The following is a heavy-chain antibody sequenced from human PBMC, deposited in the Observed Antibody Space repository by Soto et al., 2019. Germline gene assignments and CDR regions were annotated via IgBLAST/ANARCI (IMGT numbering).Heavy chain of an antibody. CDR2: ISTNGGST. CDR1: GFTFSSYA. D-gene: IGHD6-13*01. Sequence: GGSLRLSCSASGFTFSSYAMHWVRQAPGKGLEYVSSISTNGGSTHYADSVKGRFTISRDNSKNTLYLQMSSLRAEDTAVYYCAKDQGSSWYEIGYWGQGTLVTVSS. CDR3: AKDQGSSWYEIGY. V-gene: IGHV3-64*04. J-gene: IGHJ4*02.